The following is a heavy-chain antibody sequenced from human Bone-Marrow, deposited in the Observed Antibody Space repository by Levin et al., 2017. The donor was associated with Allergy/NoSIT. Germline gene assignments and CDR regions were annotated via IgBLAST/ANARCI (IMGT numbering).Heavy chain of an antibody. D-gene: IGHD5/OR15-5a*01. V-gene: IGHV1-8*01. CDR1: GYTFTSYD. CDR3: ARGQVGLRNWYFDL. Sequence: PVASVKVSCKASGYTFTSYDINWVRQATGQGLEWMGWMNPNSGNTGYAQKFQGRVTMTRNTSISTAYMELSSLRSEDTAVYYCARGQVGLRNWYFDLWGRGTLVTVSS. J-gene: IGHJ2*01. CDR2: MNPNSGNT.